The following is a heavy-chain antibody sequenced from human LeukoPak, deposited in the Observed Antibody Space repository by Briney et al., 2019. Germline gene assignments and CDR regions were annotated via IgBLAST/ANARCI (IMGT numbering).Heavy chain of an antibody. V-gene: IGHV3-23*01. CDR1: GFTFSSYA. J-gene: IGHJ4*02. CDR3: AKALRIIDMAFEY. D-gene: IGHD5-24*01. Sequence: GGSLRLSCAASGFTFSSYAMSWVRQAPGKGLEWVSAISGSGGSTYYADSVKGRFTISRDNSKNTLYLQMDSLRAEDTAVYYCAKALRIIDMAFEYWGQGTLVTVSS. CDR2: ISGSGGST.